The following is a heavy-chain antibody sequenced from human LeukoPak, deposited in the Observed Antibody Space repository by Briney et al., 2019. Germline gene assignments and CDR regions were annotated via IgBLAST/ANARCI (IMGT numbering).Heavy chain of an antibody. CDR1: GFTFRTYS. J-gene: IGHJ4*02. V-gene: IGHV3-48*02. CDR2: ISSSSGTI. CDR3: APFSDY. D-gene: IGHD3-16*01. Sequence: QTGGSLRLSCAASGFTFRTYSMNWVRQAPGKGLEWIPYISSSSGTIYYADSVKGRFTISRDNAKNSLYLQMNSLRDEDTAVYYCAPFSDYWGQGTLVTVSS.